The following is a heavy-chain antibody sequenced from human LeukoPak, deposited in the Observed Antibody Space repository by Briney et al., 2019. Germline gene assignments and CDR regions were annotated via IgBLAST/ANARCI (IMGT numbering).Heavy chain of an antibody. Sequence: PGRSLRLSCAASGFTFSSYGMHWVRQAPGKGLEWVAVISYDGSNKYYADSVKGRFTISRDNSKNTLYLQMNSLRAEDTAVYYCAKDFSTYYDFWSGYYVGYFQHWGQGTLVTVSS. CDR1: GFTFSSYG. CDR3: AKDFSTYYDFWSGYYVGYFQH. D-gene: IGHD3-3*01. CDR2: ISYDGSNK. J-gene: IGHJ1*01. V-gene: IGHV3-30*18.